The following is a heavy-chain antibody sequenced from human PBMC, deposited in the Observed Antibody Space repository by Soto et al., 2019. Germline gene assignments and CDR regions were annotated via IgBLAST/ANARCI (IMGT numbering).Heavy chain of an antibody. J-gene: IGHJ4*02. CDR2: IYYSGST. CDR3: TRRYGASFDY. CDR1: GGSISRYY. Sequence: QVQLQESGPGLVKPSETLSLTCTVSGGSISRYYWSWIRQPPGKGLEWIGYIYYSGSTNYNPSLKSRVTISVDTSNNQFPLKLSSVTAADTAVYYCTRRYGASFDYWGQGTLVTVSS. D-gene: IGHD4-17*01. V-gene: IGHV4-59*01.